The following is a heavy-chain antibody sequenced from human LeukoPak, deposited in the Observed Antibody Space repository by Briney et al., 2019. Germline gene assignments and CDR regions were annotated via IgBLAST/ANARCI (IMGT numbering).Heavy chain of an antibody. CDR2: MSGSGGST. CDR3: AKTGPAVRGVIGISDY. J-gene: IGHJ4*02. D-gene: IGHD3-10*01. CDR1: GFTFSSYA. Sequence: PGGSLRLSCAASGFTFSSYAMSLVRQAPGKGLEWVSAMSGSGGSTYYADSVKGRFTISRDNSKNTLYLQMNSLRAEDTAVYYCAKTGPAVRGVIGISDYWGQGTLVTVSS. V-gene: IGHV3-23*01.